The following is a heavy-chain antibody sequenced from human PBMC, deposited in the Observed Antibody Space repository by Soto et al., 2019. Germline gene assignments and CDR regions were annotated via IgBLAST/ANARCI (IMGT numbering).Heavy chain of an antibody. CDR2: TYYRSNWRH. D-gene: IGHD6-19*01. V-gene: IGHV6-1*01. CDR3: ARGVAGTGFDL. J-gene: IGHJ4*02. CDR1: GDSASSNTAA. Sequence: SQTRSLTRAISGDSASSNTAAWHWIRSSPSRGLEWLGRTYYRSNWRHDYAVSVKSRITVNPDTSKNHFSLQLNSVTPDDTAVYYCARGVAGTGFDLWGQGTLVTVSS.